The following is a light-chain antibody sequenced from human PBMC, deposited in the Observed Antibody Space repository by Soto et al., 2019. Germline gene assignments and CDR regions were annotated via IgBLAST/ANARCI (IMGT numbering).Light chain of an antibody. J-gene: IGKJ4*01. CDR3: QQASSFPLT. V-gene: IGKV1-12*01. Sequence: IQMTKSPSSVSASVGDRVTITGRASQPISSWLAWYQQKPGQAPNLLISSASTLRSGAPSRFSGSESGTLFTLTIAILQPEDFATYYCQQASSFPLTFGGGTKVEV. CDR1: QPISSW. CDR2: SAS.